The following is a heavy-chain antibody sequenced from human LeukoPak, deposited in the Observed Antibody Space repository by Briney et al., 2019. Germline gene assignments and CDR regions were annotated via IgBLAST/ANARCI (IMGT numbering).Heavy chain of an antibody. J-gene: IGHJ4*02. CDR2: TRHDGSND. D-gene: IGHD3-22*01. Sequence: GGSLRLSYAASGFTFNTYGMHWVRQAPGKGLEWVAFTRHDGSNDYYTDSVKGRFTISRDNSKNTLYLQMNSLRAEDTAVYYCARSYYYDSSGTPDYWGQGTLVTVSS. CDR1: GFTFNTYG. CDR3: ARSYYYDSSGTPDY. V-gene: IGHV3-30*02.